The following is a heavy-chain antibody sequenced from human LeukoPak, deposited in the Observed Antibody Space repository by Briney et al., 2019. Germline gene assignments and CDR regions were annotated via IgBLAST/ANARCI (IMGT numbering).Heavy chain of an antibody. J-gene: IGHJ3*02. V-gene: IGHV3-48*03. Sequence: PGGSLRLSCAASGFTFSAYDMNWVRQAPGKVLEWVSHITSSGSTIYYADSVKGRFTISRDNAKNSLYLQMNSLRAEDTAVYYCARPGYSSSWSAFDIWGQGTMVTVSS. D-gene: IGHD6-13*01. CDR1: GFTFSAYD. CDR2: ITSSGSTI. CDR3: ARPGYSSSWSAFDI.